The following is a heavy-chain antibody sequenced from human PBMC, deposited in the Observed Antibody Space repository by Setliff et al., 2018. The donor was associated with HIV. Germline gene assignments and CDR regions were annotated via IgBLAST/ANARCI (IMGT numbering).Heavy chain of an antibody. D-gene: IGHD1-26*01. Sequence: SETLSFTCTVSGGSISSRDYYWGWIRQPPGKGLEWIGSINHNGNTYYSPSLKTRVTISVDTSKKQFSLKLNSVTASDTATYYCARLFQWMSYSFDIWGQGKMVTVSS. J-gene: IGHJ3*02. CDR1: GGSISSRDYY. V-gene: IGHV4-39*01. CDR2: INHNGNT. CDR3: ARLFQWMSYSFDI.